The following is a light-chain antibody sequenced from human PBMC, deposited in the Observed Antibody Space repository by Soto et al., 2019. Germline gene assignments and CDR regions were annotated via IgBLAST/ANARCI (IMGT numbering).Light chain of an antibody. J-gene: IGKJ1*01. CDR3: QQYGSSPPWT. Sequence: IVLTQSPGTLSLSPGERATLSCRASQSVSSSSLAWYQQKPGQAPRLLIYGASSRATGLPDRCSGSGSGTDFTLTISRLEPEDFAGYCCQQYGSSPPWTFGQGTKGEIK. CDR2: GAS. V-gene: IGKV3-20*01. CDR1: QSVSSSS.